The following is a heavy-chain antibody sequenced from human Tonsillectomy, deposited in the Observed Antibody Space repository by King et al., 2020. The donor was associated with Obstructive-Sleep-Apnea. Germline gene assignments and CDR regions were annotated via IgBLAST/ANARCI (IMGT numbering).Heavy chain of an antibody. CDR2: IIPFVGVS. CDR3: ARGSLAGRPQNNYGMDV. CDR1: GGTFRSYG. D-gene: IGHD6-6*01. J-gene: IGHJ6*02. V-gene: IGHV1-69*17. Sequence: QEQLVQSGAEVKKPGSSVKVSCKASGGTFRSYGISWVRQAPGQGLEWLGGIIPFVGVSNNLKKFQGRVTITADKSTSTDYMELSSLRSEDTAVYYCARGSLAGRPQNNYGMDVWGQGTTVTVSS.